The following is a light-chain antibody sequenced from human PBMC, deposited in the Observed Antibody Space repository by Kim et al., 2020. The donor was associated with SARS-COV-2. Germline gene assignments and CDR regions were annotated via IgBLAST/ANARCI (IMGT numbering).Light chain of an antibody. CDR2: DVN. CDR3: SSYTSSSTVV. CDR1: TSDVGGYNY. J-gene: IGLJ2*01. V-gene: IGLV2-14*03. Sequence: GQSITISCTGTTSDVGGYNYVSWYQQHPGKAPKLMIYDVNNRPSGVSNRFSGSKSGNTASLGISGLQAEDEADYYCSSYTSSSTVVFGAGTKLTVL.